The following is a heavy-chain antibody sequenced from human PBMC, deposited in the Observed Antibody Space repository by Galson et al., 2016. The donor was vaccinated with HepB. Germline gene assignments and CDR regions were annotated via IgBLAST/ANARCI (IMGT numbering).Heavy chain of an antibody. Sequence: SLRLSCAASGFTFSSYGMHWVRQAPGKGLEWVAIIWHDGSQKYYADSGKGRFAISRDNSRNTLYLQMHSLRDDDTAVYYCAREANDYSHYYFDSWGQGTLLTVSS. CDR1: GFTFSSYG. V-gene: IGHV3-33*01. D-gene: IGHD4-11*01. CDR3: AREANDYSHYYFDS. J-gene: IGHJ4*02. CDR2: IWHDGSQK.